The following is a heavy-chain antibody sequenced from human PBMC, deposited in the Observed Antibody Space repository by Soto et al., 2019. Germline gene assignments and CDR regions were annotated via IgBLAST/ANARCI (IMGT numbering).Heavy chain of an antibody. D-gene: IGHD2-2*01. V-gene: IGHV1-46*01. CDR2: INPSGGST. J-gene: IGHJ5*02. CDR3: ARDPPSLGYCSSTSCAKGWFDP. Sequence: ASVKVSCKASGYTFTSYYMHWVRQAPGQGLEWMGIINPSGGSTSYAQKFQGRVTMTRDTSTSTVYMELSSLRSEDTAVYYCARDPPSLGYCSSTSCAKGWFDPWGQGTLVTV. CDR1: GYTFTSYY.